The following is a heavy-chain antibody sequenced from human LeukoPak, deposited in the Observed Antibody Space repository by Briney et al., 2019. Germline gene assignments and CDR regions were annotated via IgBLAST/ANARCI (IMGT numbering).Heavy chain of an antibody. Sequence: PSETLSLTCSVSGGSINSYYWSWIRQPPGKGLEWIGFSYYTGSTNYDPSLRSRVTISVDTSKNQVSLKLSSVTAADTAVYYCATRRAYNDYAAGLYYYFMDVWGKGTTVVVSS. CDR3: ATRRAYNDYAAGLYYYFMDV. D-gene: IGHD4-17*01. V-gene: IGHV4-59*01. J-gene: IGHJ6*03. CDR2: SYYTGST. CDR1: GGSINSYY.